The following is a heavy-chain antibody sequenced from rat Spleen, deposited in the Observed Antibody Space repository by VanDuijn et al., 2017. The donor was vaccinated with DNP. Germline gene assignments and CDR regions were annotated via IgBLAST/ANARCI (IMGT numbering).Heavy chain of an antibody. CDR1: GFTFNNYW. Sequence: EVQLVESGGGLVQPGRSLKLSCVASGFTFNNYWMTWIRQAPGKGLEWVATITHIDGNTYYPDSVKGRFTISRDDAKSTLYLQMNSLRSEDTATYYCTSENWVLDYWGQGVMVTVSS. CDR3: TSENWVLDY. J-gene: IGHJ2*01. V-gene: IGHV5-31*01. CDR2: ITHIDGNT. D-gene: IGHD1-7*01.